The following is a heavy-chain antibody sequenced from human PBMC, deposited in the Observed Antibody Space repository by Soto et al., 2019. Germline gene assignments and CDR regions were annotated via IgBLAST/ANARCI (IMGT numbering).Heavy chain of an antibody. V-gene: IGHV1-58*02. Sequence: SVKVSCKASGSGFVRSGIQWVRQAHGQRLEWIGWIVVASGQTNYAQNFRGRVAITRDTSTATAYIELTGLTSEDTAVYFCSADRPDIGVGWWVWGQGTTVTVSS. J-gene: IGHJ6*02. CDR3: SADRPDIGVGWWV. D-gene: IGHD2-15*01. CDR1: GSGFVRSG. CDR2: IVVASGQT.